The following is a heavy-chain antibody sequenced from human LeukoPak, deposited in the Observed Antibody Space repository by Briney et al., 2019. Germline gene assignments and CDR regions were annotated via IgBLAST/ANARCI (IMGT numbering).Heavy chain of an antibody. CDR3: AREGIAAAGIYFDY. CDR2: INPSGGST. V-gene: IGHV1-46*01. J-gene: IGHJ4*02. Sequence: ASVKVSCKASGYTFTDYYIHWVRQAPGQGLEWMGIINPSGGSTSYAQKFQGRVTMTRDMSTSTVYMELSSLRSEDTAVYYCAREGIAAAGIYFDYWGQGTLVTVSS. D-gene: IGHD6-13*01. CDR1: GYTFTDYY.